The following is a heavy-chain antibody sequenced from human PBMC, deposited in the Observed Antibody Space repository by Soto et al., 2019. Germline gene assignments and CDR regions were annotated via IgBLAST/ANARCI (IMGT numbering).Heavy chain of an antibody. CDR2: ISNSGTP. D-gene: IGHD2-21*01. Sequence: QVQLQESGPGLVKPSQTLSLTCTVSGGSFSSGDYYWSLIRQPPGKGLEWIGYISNSGTPYYNPSLKSRITISLDTSKNQFSLKLSSVTAADTAVYYCARMAVIDSLDFWGQGSLVTVSS. J-gene: IGHJ4*02. V-gene: IGHV4-30-4*01. CDR3: ARMAVIDSLDF. CDR1: GGSFSSGDYY.